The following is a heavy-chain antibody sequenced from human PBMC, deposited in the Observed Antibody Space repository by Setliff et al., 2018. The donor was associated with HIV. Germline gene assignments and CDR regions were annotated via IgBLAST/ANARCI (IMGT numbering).Heavy chain of an antibody. CDR1: GGSVSRSDYY. J-gene: IGHJ6*02. Sequence: SETLSLTCTVSGGSVSRSDYYWSWIRQPAGGGLEWIGRVHISGSVNYNPSLRSRVSISIDTSKNQCSLKLTSVTAADTAVYYCVRDNSYYYGLGGHHFYGVDVWGQGATVTVSS. V-gene: IGHV4-61*02. CDR3: VRDNSYYYGLGGHHFYGVDV. D-gene: IGHD3-10*01. CDR2: VHISGSV.